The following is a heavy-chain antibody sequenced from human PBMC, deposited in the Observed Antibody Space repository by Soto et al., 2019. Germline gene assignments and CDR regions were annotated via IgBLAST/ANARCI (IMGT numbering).Heavy chain of an antibody. Sequence: GASVKVSCKASGFTFTSSAVQWVRQARGQRLEWMGWIVAGSGNTNYAQKLQGRVTITTDTSTSTAYMELRSLRSDDTAVYYCARAGHPIDFWSGYYYWFDPWGQGTLVTVSS. CDR3: ARAGHPIDFWSGYYYWFDP. CDR1: GFTFTSSA. CDR2: IVAGSGNT. J-gene: IGHJ5*02. D-gene: IGHD3-3*01. V-gene: IGHV1-58*01.